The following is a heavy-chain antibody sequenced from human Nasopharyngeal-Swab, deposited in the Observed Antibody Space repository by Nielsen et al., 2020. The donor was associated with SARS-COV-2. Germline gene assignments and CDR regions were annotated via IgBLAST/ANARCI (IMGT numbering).Heavy chain of an antibody. J-gene: IGHJ3*02. V-gene: IGHV4-38-2*02. D-gene: IGHD2-15*01. CDR2: INHSGST. Sequence: SETLSLTCTVSGYSISSGYYWGWIRQPPGKGLEWIGEINHSGSTNYNLSLKSRVTISVDTSKNQFSLKLSSVTAADTAVYYCAALKYCSGGSCYSFHTVGAFDIWGQGTMVTVSS. CDR3: AALKYCSGGSCYSFHTVGAFDI. CDR1: GYSISSGYY.